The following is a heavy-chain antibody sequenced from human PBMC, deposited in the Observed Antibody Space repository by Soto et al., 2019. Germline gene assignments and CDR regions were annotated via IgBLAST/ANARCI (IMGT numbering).Heavy chain of an antibody. CDR3: ARGGYETSGQTFIGWGPDC. D-gene: IGHD3-22*01. Sequence: HVQLQESGPGPVTPSQTLSLSCTVSGVSITSGSYYWTLVRQSPGKGLEWIGYRYYSGNTYYNPSLNSRATISVDTSKNQFFLKLTSVTAADTAVYYCARGGYETSGQTFIGWGPDCWGQGTLVTVSP. CDR2: RYYSGNT. CDR1: GVSITSGSYY. V-gene: IGHV4-30-4*01. J-gene: IGHJ4*02.